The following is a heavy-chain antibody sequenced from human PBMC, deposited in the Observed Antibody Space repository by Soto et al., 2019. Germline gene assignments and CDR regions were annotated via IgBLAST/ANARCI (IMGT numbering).Heavy chain of an antibody. J-gene: IGHJ3*01. CDR2: IKKDESKK. CDR3: ARDVSPGRSSWYFDAFDL. D-gene: IGHD6-13*01. CDR1: GFTFSSYW. V-gene: IGHV3-7*05. Sequence: EERLVESGGGLVQPGGSLRLSCAASGFTFSSYWMTWVRQAPGKGLEWVANIKKDESKKSYLDSVRGRFTISRDNAKNSLYLQMDSLTAEDTALCYCARDVSPGRSSWYFDAFDLWGQGTMVTVSS.